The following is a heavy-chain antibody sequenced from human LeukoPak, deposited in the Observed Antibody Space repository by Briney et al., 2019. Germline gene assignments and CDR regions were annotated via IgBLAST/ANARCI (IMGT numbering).Heavy chain of an antibody. J-gene: IGHJ4*02. Sequence: SVEVSCKASGYTFTSYGISWVRQAPGQGLEWMGWIIPIFGTANYAQKFQGRVTITTDESTSTAYMELSSLRSEDTAVYYCASVLWFGELLSPYLDYWGQGTLVTVSS. CDR1: GYTFTSYG. CDR2: IIPIFGTA. CDR3: ASVLWFGELLSPYLDY. V-gene: IGHV1-69*05. D-gene: IGHD3-10*01.